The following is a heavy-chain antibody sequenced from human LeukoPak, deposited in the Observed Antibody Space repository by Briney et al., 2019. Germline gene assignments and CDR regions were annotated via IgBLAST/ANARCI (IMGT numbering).Heavy chain of an antibody. J-gene: IGHJ1*01. Sequence: SETLSLTCTVSGGSVSSGSYYWSWIRQPPGKGLEWIGYIYYSGSTNYNPSLESRATISVDTSKNQFSLKLTSVTAADTAVYYCARAQRDCGGNSAEYFQHWGQGTLVTVSS. CDR1: GGSVSSGSYY. CDR3: ARAQRDCGGNSAEYFQH. V-gene: IGHV4-61*01. CDR2: IYYSGST. D-gene: IGHD4-23*01.